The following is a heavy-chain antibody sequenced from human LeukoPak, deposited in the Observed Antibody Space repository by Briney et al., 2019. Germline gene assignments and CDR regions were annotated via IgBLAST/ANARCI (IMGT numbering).Heavy chain of an antibody. D-gene: IGHD3-3*01. CDR3: ARATDGRFLERSRDYYYMDV. CDR1: GYTFTGYY. CDR2: INPNSGGT. Sequence: ASVKVSCKASGYTFTGYYMHWVRQAPGQGLEWVGWINPNSGGTNSAQKFQGRVTMTRDSSISTAFMELSRLRSDATAVYYCARATDGRFLERSRDYYYMDVWGKGTTVTVPS. J-gene: IGHJ6*03. V-gene: IGHV1-2*02.